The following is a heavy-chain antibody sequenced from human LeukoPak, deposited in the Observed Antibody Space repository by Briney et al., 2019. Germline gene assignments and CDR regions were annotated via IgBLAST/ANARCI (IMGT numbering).Heavy chain of an antibody. CDR1: GFTFSSYG. CDR3: AKAGGSGWYPDFDY. V-gene: IGHV3-30*18. CDR2: ISYDGSNK. Sequence: GRSLRLSCAAPGFTFSSYGMHWVRQAPGKGLEWVAVISYDGSNKYYADSVKGRFTISRDNSKNTLYLQMNSLRAEDTAVYYCAKAGGSGWYPDFDYWGQGTLVTVSS. D-gene: IGHD6-19*01. J-gene: IGHJ4*02.